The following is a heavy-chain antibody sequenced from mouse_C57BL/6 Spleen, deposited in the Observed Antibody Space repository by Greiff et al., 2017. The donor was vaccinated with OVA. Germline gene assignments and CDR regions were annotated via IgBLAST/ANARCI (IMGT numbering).Heavy chain of an antibody. CDR1: GYSITSGYY. J-gene: IGHJ2*01. D-gene: IGHD4-1*01. CDR3: ARKGVGRHYFDY. CDR2: ISYDGSN. Sequence: VQLQQSGPGLVKPSQSLSLTCSVTGYSITSGYYWNWIRQFPGNKLEWMGYISYDGSNNYNPSLKNRISITRDTSKNQFFLKLNSVTTEDTATYYCARKGVGRHYFDYWGQGTTLTVSS. V-gene: IGHV3-6*01.